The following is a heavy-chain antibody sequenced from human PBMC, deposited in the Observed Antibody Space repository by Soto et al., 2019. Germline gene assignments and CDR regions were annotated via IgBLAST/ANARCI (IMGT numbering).Heavy chain of an antibody. CDR2: MNPNSGNT. J-gene: IGHJ5*02. V-gene: IGHV1-8*01. CDR3: ARGRLGTTYNLFDP. CDR1: GYTFTGYD. Sequence: ASVKVSCKASGYTFTGYDINWVRQATGQGLEWVGWMNPNSGNTGYAQNFQGRVSMTRNTSINTAYMELSSLRSEDTAMYFCARGRLGTTYNLFDPWGQGTLVTVSS. D-gene: IGHD3-9*01.